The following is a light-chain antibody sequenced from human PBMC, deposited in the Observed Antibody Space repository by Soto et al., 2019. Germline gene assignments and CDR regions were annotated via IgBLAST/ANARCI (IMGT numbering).Light chain of an antibody. CDR1: QDISNY. J-gene: IGKJ1*01. CDR3: QKYNTAPWT. V-gene: IGKV1-27*01. CDR2: AAS. Sequence: DIQMTQSPVSLSASVGYRVTITCRASQDISNYLAWYQQKPVKVPKLLIYAASTFQSGVPSRFSGSGSGTDFTLTISSLEPEDVATYYCQKYNTAPWTFGQGTKVEIK.